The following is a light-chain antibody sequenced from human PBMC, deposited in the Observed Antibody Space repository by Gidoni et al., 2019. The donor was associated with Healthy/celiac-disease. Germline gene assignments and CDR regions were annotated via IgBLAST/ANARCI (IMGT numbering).Light chain of an antibody. CDR3: QQYNNWLPT. CDR2: GSS. J-gene: IGKJ3*01. Sequence: EIVMTQSPATLSVSPGERATLSGSASQSVSSNLAWYHQKPGQAPRLLIYGSSTRATGIPAGFSGSRCGTEFTLTISSRQCEEFAVYYCQQYNNWLPTFGPGTKVDIK. V-gene: IGKV3-15*01. CDR1: QSVSSN.